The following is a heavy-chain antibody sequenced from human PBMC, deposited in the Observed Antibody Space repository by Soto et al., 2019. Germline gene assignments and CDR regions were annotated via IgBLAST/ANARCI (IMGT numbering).Heavy chain of an antibody. Sequence: QVQLVESGGGVVQPGRSLRLSCAASGFTFSSYGMHWVRQAPGKGLEWVAVIWYDGSNKYYADSVKGRFTISRDNSKNTLYLQMNSLRAEDTAVYYCARGLAVAGTWNGVYFDYWGQGTLVTVSS. D-gene: IGHD6-19*01. CDR3: ARGLAVAGTWNGVYFDY. J-gene: IGHJ4*02. CDR1: GFTFSSYG. CDR2: IWYDGSNK. V-gene: IGHV3-33*01.